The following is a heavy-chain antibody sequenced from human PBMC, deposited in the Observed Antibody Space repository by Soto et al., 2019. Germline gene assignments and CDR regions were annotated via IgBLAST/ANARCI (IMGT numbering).Heavy chain of an antibody. CDR1: GFTFSSYA. CDR3: AKEKYYYDSSGYYSLFDY. Sequence: EVQLLESGGGLVQPGGSLRLSCAASGFTFSSYAMSWVRQAPGKGLEWVSAISGSGGSTYYADSVKGRFTISRDNSKNTLYLQMNSLRAEDTAVYYCAKEKYYYDSSGYYSLFDYWGQGTLVTFSS. V-gene: IGHV3-23*01. D-gene: IGHD3-22*01. J-gene: IGHJ4*02. CDR2: ISGSGGST.